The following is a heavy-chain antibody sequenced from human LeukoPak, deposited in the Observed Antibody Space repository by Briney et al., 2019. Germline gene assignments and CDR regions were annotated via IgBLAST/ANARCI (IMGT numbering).Heavy chain of an antibody. V-gene: IGHV4-39*07. CDR1: GVSISSSSYY. D-gene: IGHD3-10*02. Sequence: SETLSLTCTVSGVSISSSSYYWGWLRQPPGKGRGCVGIIYDSGITYNSPSLKTRASLLEDTSKNHFSLKLTALAAAATALYFCERGTMFEYCGERTLV. CDR2: IYDSGIT. CDR3: ERGTMFEY. J-gene: IGHJ4*02.